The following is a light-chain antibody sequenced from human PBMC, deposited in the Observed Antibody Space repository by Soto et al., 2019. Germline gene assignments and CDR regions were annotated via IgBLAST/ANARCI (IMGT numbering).Light chain of an antibody. Sequence: EIVLTQSPGTLSLSPGERATLSCRASQSVSSSDLAWYKQKPGQAPRLLVYAASSRATGIPDRFSGSGSGTSFTLTISRLEPEDFAVYYCQQYGSSLFTFGPGPKVDIK. CDR3: QQYGSSLFT. V-gene: IGKV3-20*01. CDR2: AAS. CDR1: QSVSSSD. J-gene: IGKJ3*01.